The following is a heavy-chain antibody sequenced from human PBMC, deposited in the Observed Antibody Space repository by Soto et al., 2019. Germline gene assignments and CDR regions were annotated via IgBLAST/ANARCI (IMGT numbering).Heavy chain of an antibody. CDR3: ARGMTPPGAPAWYYFDS. CDR2: MSISGST. D-gene: IGHD3-16*01. V-gene: IGHV4-4*07. CDR1: GASITGYY. Sequence: SETLSLTFTVSGASITGYYWSWIRQPAGKGLEWIGRMSISGSTNYNPTLGSRVTMSVDVSKNQFSLRLTSVTAADTALYYCARGMTPPGAPAWYYFDSWGQGTLVTVSS. J-gene: IGHJ4*02.